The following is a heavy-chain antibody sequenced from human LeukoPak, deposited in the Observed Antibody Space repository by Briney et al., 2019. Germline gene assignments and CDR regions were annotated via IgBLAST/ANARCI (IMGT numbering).Heavy chain of an antibody. J-gene: IGHJ5*02. V-gene: IGHV4-39*01. D-gene: IGHD3-10*01. CDR2: IYYSGST. CDR1: GVSISSSYSY. CDR3: ARHVGFITMVRGVINNNWFDP. Sequence: PSETLSLTCTVSGVSISSSYSYWGWIRQPPGKGLEWIGSIYYSGSTYYNPSLKSRVTISVDTSKKQFSLKLSSVTAADTAVYYCARHVGFITMVRGVINNNWFDPWGRGTLVTVSS.